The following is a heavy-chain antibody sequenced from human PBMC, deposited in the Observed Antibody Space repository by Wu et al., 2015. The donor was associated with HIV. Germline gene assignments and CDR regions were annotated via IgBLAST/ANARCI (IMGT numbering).Heavy chain of an antibody. J-gene: IGHJ5*02. CDR2: INPNSGGT. Sequence: QVQLVQSGAEVKKPGASVKVSCKASGYTLTTSDLHWVRQASGQGLEWMGWINPNSGGTNYAQKFQGRVTMTRDTSISTAYMELSRLRSDDTAVYYCARGSSHSNYYDSSGYGGGYNWFDPWGQGTLVTVSS. CDR3: ARGSSHSNYYDSSGYGGGYNWFDP. D-gene: IGHD3-22*01. V-gene: IGHV1-2*02. CDR1: GYTLTTSD.